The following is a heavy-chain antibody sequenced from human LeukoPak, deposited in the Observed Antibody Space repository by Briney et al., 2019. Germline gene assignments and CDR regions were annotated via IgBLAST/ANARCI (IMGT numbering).Heavy chain of an antibody. CDR2: VYYSGSP. CDR1: GGSISDYY. Sequence: SETLSLTCTVSGGSISDYYWGWIRQPPGKRMEWIGNVYYSGSPNNNPSLKSRVTISVDTSKKQFSLKLSSVTAADTAVYYCARHYEYYYDSSGYLDPMDVWGQGTTVTVSS. CDR3: ARHYEYYYDSSGYLDPMDV. J-gene: IGHJ6*02. V-gene: IGHV4-59*08. D-gene: IGHD3-22*01.